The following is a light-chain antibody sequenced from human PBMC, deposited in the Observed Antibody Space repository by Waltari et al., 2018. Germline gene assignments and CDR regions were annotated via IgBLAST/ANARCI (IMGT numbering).Light chain of an antibody. CDR1: QAISRS. CDR2: EAS. J-gene: IGKJ5*01. CDR3: QHFYSYPSG. V-gene: IGKV1-13*02. Sequence: AIQLTQSPSSLSASVGDRVTMTCRASQAISRSVAWFQQKPGKVPKLLIFEASDLEDGVPSRFSGSGGGTRFTLTISSLQPEDFATYYCQHFYSYPSGFGQGTRREIK.